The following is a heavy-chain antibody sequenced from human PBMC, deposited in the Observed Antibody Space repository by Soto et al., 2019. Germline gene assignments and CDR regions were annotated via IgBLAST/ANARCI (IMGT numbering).Heavy chain of an antibody. D-gene: IGHD1-1*01. CDR2: IFWNEDK. CDR1: GFSLTTNQVG. CDR3: VHVYFRGWKSGPEN. Sequence: QITLRESGPTLVKPTETLTLTCTFSGFSLTTNQVGVGWIRQPPGKALEWLALIFWNEDKRYSPSLDNRLTITKDTSKDQVVLTTTDMDPADTATFFCVHVYFRGWKSGPENWGQGTPVTVYS. V-gene: IGHV2-5*01. J-gene: IGHJ4*02.